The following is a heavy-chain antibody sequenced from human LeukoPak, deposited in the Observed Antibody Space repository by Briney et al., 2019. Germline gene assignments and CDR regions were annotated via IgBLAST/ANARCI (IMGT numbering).Heavy chain of an antibody. V-gene: IGHV4-59*01. Sequence: SETLSLTCTVSGGSISSYYWSWIRQPPGKGLEWIGYIYYSGSTNYNPSLKSRVTISVDTSKNQFSLKLSSVTAADTAVYYCARDRYYYDSSGYREYYFDYWGQGTLVTVSS. J-gene: IGHJ4*02. CDR1: GGSISSYY. D-gene: IGHD3-22*01. CDR3: ARDRYYYDSSGYREYYFDY. CDR2: IYYSGST.